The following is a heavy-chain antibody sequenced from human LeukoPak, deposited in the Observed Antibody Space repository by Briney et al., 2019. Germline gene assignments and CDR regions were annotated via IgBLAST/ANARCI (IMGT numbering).Heavy chain of an antibody. J-gene: IGHJ2*01. D-gene: IGHD3-10*01. V-gene: IGHV4-59*01. CDR2: LFYNGNT. CDR3: ARDQGWGDWYFDL. CDR1: GFTFSTYS. Sequence: SGGSLRLSCAASGFTFSTYSMNWVRQAPGKGLEWIGYLFYNGNTNYNSSLKSRVTISVDTSKNQFSLKLNSLTAADTAVYFCARDQGWGDWYFDLWGRGTLVTVSS.